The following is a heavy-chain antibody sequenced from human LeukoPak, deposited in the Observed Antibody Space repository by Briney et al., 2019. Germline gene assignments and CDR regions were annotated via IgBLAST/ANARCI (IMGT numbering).Heavy chain of an antibody. CDR2: IYWNDDK. D-gene: IGHD2-2*02. Sequence: SGPTLVNPTQTLTLTCTFSGFSLSTRGVGVGWIRQPPGKALEWLALIYWNDDKRDSPPLKSRLTITKDTSKNQVVLTMTNMDPVDTATYYCARGYCSSTSCYTFDIWGQGTMVTVSS. CDR3: ARGYCSSTSCYTFDI. V-gene: IGHV2-5*01. CDR1: GFSLSTRGVG. J-gene: IGHJ3*02.